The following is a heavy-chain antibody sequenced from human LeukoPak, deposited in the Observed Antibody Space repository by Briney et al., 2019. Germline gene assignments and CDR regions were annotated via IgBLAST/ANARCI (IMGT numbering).Heavy chain of an antibody. CDR2: INHSGGS. CDR1: GGSFSGYH. J-gene: IGHJ4*02. D-gene: IGHD5-18*01. Sequence: ASETLSLTCTVYGGSFSGYHWSWIRQPPGRGLEWIGEINHSGGSNYNPSLKSRVTISVDTSKNQFSLKMRSVTAADTAVYYCASLRVGYSFADYWGQGTLVTVSS. V-gene: IGHV4-34*01. CDR3: ASLRVGYSFADY.